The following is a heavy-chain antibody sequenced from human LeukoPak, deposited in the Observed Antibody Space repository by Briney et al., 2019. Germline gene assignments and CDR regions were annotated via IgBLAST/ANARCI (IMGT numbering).Heavy chain of an antibody. V-gene: IGHV2-70*11. CDR1: GFSLSTSGMC. CDR3: ARSIVVVVAATEGFDY. D-gene: IGHD2-15*01. CDR2: IDWDDDK. J-gene: IGHJ4*02. Sequence: SGPALVKPTQTLTLTCTFSGFSLSTSGMCVSWIRQPPGKALEWLARIDWDDDKYYSTSLKTRLTIFKDTSKNQVVLTMTNMDPVDTATYYCARSIVVVVAATEGFDYWGQGTLVTVSS.